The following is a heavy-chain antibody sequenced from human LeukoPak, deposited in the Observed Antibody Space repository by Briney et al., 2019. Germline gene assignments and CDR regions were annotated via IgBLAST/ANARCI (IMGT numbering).Heavy chain of an antibody. Sequence: SETLSLTCDVSGGSRINAGWWGWVRQPPGKGLEWIGEIFHSGNTKYNPSLESRVTISVDESNYQFTLEMKSVTAADTAIYYCARDLGYYYGLDIWSRGTTVTVSS. V-gene: IGHV4-4*02. CDR2: IFHSGNT. CDR1: GGSRINAGW. D-gene: IGHD3-16*01. CDR3: ARDLGYYYGLDI. J-gene: IGHJ6*02.